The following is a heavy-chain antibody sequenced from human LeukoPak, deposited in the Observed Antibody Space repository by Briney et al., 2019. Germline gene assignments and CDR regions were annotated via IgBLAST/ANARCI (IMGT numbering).Heavy chain of an antibody. V-gene: IGHV3-48*04. D-gene: IGHD3-10*01. J-gene: IGHJ4*02. CDR2: IRSTSDTI. CDR3: ARDQRSGSGTYRYDF. Sequence: GGSLRLSCTASGFTFSSYSMNWVRLAPGKGLEWVSYIRSTSDTIYYADSVKGRFTISRDNAKNSLYLQMNSLRVEDTAVYYCARDQRSGSGTYRYDFWGRGTLVTVSS. CDR1: GFTFSSYS.